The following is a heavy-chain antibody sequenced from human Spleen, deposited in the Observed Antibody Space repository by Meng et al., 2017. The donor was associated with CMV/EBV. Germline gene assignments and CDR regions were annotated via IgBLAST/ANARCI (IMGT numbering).Heavy chain of an antibody. CDR2: IYYSGST. Sequence: QVQLQESGPGLVKPSQTLSLTCTVSGGSISSGDYYWSWIRQPPGKGLEWIGYIYYSGSTYYNPSLKSRVTISVDTSKNQFSLKLRFVTAADTAAYYCAREGRSHQVGVSVYWGQGNLVTVSS. J-gene: IGHJ4*02. D-gene: IGHD2-21*01. CDR1: GGSISSGDYY. V-gene: IGHV4-30-4*08. CDR3: AREGRSHQVGVSVY.